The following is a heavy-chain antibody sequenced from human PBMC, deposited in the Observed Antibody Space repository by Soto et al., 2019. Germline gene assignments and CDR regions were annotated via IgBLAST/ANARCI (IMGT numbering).Heavy chain of an antibody. CDR3: AIPAEDYYGSGSYYKVPSESYYMDV. D-gene: IGHD3-10*01. J-gene: IGHJ6*03. Sequence: PSETLSLTCTVSGGSISSSSYYWGWIRQPPGKGLEWIGSIYYSGSTYYNPSLKSRVTISVDTSKNQFSLKLSSVTAADTAVYHCAIPAEDYYGSGSYYKVPSESYYMDVWGKGTTVTVSS. CDR2: IYYSGST. V-gene: IGHV4-39*01. CDR1: GGSISSSSYY.